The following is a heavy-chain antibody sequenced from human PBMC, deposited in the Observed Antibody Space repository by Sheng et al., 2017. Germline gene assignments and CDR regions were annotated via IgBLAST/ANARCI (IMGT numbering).Heavy chain of an antibody. V-gene: IGHV4-34*01. CDR3: VRHAYSAWYMDC. D-gene: IGHD6-19*01. Sequence: QVQLQQWGAGLLKPSETLSLTCAVYGGSFSGYSWSWIRQPPGKGLEWIGEINHRRNTKYNPSLNSRVTISEDTSKNQFSLRLSFVTAADTAVYYCVRHAYSAWYMDCWGQGTLVAVSS. CDR1: GGSFSGYS. J-gene: IGHJ4*02. CDR2: INHRRNT.